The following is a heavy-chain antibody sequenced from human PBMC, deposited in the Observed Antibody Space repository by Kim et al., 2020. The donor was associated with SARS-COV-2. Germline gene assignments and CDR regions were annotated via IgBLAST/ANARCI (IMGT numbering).Heavy chain of an antibody. CDR3: AREVAKVRGVIITLYGYYFDY. D-gene: IGHD3-10*01. Sequence: SETLSLTCTVSGGSLSSGSYYWSWIRQPAGQGLEWIGRIYPSGSTNYNPSLKSRVTMSVDTSKNQFSLKLSSVTAADTAVYYCAREVAKVRGVIITLYGYYFDYWGQGTLVTVSS. V-gene: IGHV4-61*02. J-gene: IGHJ4*02. CDR1: GGSLSSGSYY. CDR2: IYPSGST.